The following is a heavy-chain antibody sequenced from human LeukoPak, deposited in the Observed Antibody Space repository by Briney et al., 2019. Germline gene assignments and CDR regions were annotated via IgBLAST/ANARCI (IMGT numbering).Heavy chain of an antibody. J-gene: IGHJ4*02. CDR2: ISYDGSNK. CDR1: GFTFSSYA. Sequence: PGGSLRLSCAASGFTFSSYAMHWVRQAPGKGLEWVAVISYDGSNKYYADSVKGRFTISRDNSKNTLYLQMNSLRAEDTAVYYCARTNTAMAVLLSYWGQGTLVTVYS. V-gene: IGHV3-30-3*01. CDR3: ARTNTAMAVLLSY. D-gene: IGHD5-18*01.